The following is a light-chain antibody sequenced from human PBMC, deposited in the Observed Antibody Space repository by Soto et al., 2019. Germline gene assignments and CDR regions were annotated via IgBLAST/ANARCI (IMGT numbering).Light chain of an antibody. CDR1: SGSIASNY. CDR3: QSFDTSTLWV. J-gene: IGLJ3*02. CDR2: EDN. Sequence: NFMLTQPHSVSESPGKTVTISCTGSSGSIASNYVQWYQQRPGSAPTIVIYEDNQRPSGVPDRFSGSIDSSSNSASLTISGLKTDDEADYYCQSFDTSTLWVFGGGTKVTVL. V-gene: IGLV6-57*02.